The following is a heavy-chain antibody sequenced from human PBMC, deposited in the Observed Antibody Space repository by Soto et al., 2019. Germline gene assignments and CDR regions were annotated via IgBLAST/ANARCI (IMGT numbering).Heavy chain of an antibody. V-gene: IGHV4-30-4*01. D-gene: IGHD3-3*01. CDR1: GGSISSGNYF. Sequence: QVQLQESGPGLVKPSQTLSLTCTVSGGSISSGNYFWSWIRQPPGKGLEWIGYIYYSGSTYYNPSLKSRVTISVDTAKNQFSLKLSSVTAADTAVYYCARAEPPYYDFWSGCFDSWGQGTLVTVSS. CDR3: ARAEPPYYDFWSGCFDS. CDR2: IYYSGST. J-gene: IGHJ4*02.